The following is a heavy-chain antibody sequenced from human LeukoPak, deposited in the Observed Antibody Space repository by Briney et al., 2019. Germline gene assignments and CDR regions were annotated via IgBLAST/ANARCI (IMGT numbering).Heavy chain of an antibody. J-gene: IGHJ4*02. Sequence: GGSLRLSCAASGFTVITNDMTWVRQAPGKGLERVSVLYSDGNTKYADSVQGRFTISRDNSKNTLYLEMNSLSPDDTAVYYCARGVEPLAANTLAYWGQGTLVAVSS. D-gene: IGHD1-14*01. CDR1: GFTVITND. CDR2: LYSDGNT. CDR3: ARGVEPLAANTLAY. V-gene: IGHV3-53*01.